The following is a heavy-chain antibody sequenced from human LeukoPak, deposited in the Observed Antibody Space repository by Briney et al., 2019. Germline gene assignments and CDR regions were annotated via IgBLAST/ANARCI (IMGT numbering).Heavy chain of an antibody. CDR1: GFTFDDYA. D-gene: IGHD3-9*01. CDR2: ISWNSGSI. V-gene: IGHV3-9*01. Sequence: GGSLRLSCAASGFTFDDYAMHWVRQAPGKGLEWVSGISWNSGSIGYADSVKGRFTISRDNAKNSLYLQMNSLRAEDTAVYYCARARYYDILTGYYQRNLYFDYWGQGTLVTVSS. CDR3: ARARYYDILTGYYQRNLYFDY. J-gene: IGHJ4*02.